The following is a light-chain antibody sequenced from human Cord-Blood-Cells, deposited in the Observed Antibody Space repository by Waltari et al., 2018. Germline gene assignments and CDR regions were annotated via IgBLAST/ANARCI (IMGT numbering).Light chain of an antibody. J-gene: IGKJ1*01. CDR1: QSISSY. V-gene: IGKV1-39*01. Sequence: DIHMTQSPLSLSASVRDRVTIPCRASQSISSYLNWYQQKPGKAPKLLIYAASSLQSAVPSRFSGSGSGTDFTLTISSLQPEDFATYYCQQSYSTPWTFGQGTKVEIK. CDR2: AAS. CDR3: QQSYSTPWT.